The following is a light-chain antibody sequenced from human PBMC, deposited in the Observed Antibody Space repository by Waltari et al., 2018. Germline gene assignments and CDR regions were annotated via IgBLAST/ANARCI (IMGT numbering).Light chain of an antibody. V-gene: IGKV4-1*01. Sequence: DIVMTQSPDSLAVSLGERAPINCKSSQSVLYSSNNKNYLAWYQQKPGQPPKLLIYWASTRESGVPDRFSGSGSGTDFTLTINSLQAEDVAVYYCQQYYSTPWTFGQGTKVEIK. CDR1: QSVLYSSNNKNY. CDR2: WAS. CDR3: QQYYSTPWT. J-gene: IGKJ1*01.